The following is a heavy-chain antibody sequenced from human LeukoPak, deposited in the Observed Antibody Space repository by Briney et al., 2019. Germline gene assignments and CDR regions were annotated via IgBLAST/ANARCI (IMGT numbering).Heavy chain of an antibody. CDR3: AKIPIVIVPAYFDS. CDR2: ISYSGNT. Sequence: SETLSLTCTVSGGSINSSSNQWGWIRQPPGKGLEWIGSISYSGNTYYKPSLKSRVTVSVDTSKKRFSLKLSSVTAADTAVYFCAKIPIVIVPAYFDSWGQGTLVTVSS. V-gene: IGHV4-39*01. J-gene: IGHJ4*02. D-gene: IGHD2-2*01. CDR1: GGSINSSSNQ.